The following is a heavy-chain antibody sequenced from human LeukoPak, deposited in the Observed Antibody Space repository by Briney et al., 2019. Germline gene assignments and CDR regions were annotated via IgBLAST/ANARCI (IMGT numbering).Heavy chain of an antibody. CDR1: GITLSNYG. V-gene: IGHV3-23*01. CDR2: ISGRGGGT. Sequence: GGSLRLSCAVSGITLSNYGMSWVRQAPGRGLEWVAGISGRGGGTNSADSVKGRFSISRDNPKNTLYLQMNSLRAEDTAVYFCAKRGVVIRVILVGFHKEAYYFDSWGQGALVTVSS. D-gene: IGHD3-22*01. J-gene: IGHJ4*02. CDR3: AKRGVVIRVILVGFHKEAYYFDS.